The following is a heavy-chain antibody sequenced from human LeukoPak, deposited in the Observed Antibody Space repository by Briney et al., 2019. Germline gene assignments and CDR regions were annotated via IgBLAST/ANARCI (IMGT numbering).Heavy chain of an antibody. CDR1: GFTFSSYG. J-gene: IGHJ4*02. CDR2: ISGSGGST. CDR3: AKDRQLWLKGYFDY. D-gene: IGHD5-18*01. Sequence: GGSLRLSCAASGFTFSSYGMSWVRQAPGKGLEWVSAISGSGGSTYYADSVKGRFTISRDNSKNTLYLQMNSLRAEDTAVYYCAKDRQLWLKGYFDYWGQGTLVTVSS. V-gene: IGHV3-23*01.